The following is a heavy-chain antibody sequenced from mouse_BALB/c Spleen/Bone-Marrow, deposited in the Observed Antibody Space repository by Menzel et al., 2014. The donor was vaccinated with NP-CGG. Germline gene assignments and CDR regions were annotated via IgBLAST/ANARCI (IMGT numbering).Heavy chain of an antibody. CDR3: ARSIEYRPLTY. V-gene: IGHV1-39*01. J-gene: IGHJ3*01. CDR1: GYSFTGYN. Sequence: EVKLVESGPELEKPSASVKISCKASGYSFTGYNMNWVKQTNGKSLEWIGNIDPYYGGISYNQKFKDKATLTVDKSSSTAYMQLKSLTSEDSAVYYCARSIEYRPLTYWGQGTLVTVSA. CDR2: IDPYYGGI. D-gene: IGHD2-14*01.